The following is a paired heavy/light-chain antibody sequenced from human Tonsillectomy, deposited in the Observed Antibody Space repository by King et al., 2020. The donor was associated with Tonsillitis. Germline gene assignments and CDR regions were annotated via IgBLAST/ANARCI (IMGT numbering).Light chain of an antibody. CDR1: SSNIGNND. J-gene: IGLJ3*02. CDR3: GTWDSSLSAGV. CDR2: ENN. Sequence: QSVLTQPPSVSAAPGQKVTISCSGSSSNIGNNDVSWYQQVPGTAPKLLLYENNKRPSGIPDRFSGSKSGTSATLGITGLQTGDEADYYCGTWDSSLSAGVFGGGTKLTVL. V-gene: IGLV1-51*02.
Heavy chain of an antibody. D-gene: IGHD1-26*01. V-gene: IGHV4-61*03. J-gene: IGHJ6*02. CDR1: GDSVSSGSYY. CDR2: IHHSGST. Sequence: QVQLQESGPGLVKPSETLSLTCTVSGDSVSSGSYYWTWIRQPPGKGLEWIGHIHHSGSTNYNPSLKSRLTISVDTSKNHFSLKLSSVTAADTAVYYCARMGGWMGRRAHHYYGLDVWGQGTTVTVSS. CDR3: ARMGGWMGRRAHHYYGLDV.